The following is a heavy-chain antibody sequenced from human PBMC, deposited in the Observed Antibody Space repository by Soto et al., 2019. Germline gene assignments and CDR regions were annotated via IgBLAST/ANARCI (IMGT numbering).Heavy chain of an antibody. D-gene: IGHD4-17*01. CDR3: ARDWGDNDYGDYSPHYYYYYGMDV. CDR2: ISYDGSNK. CDR1: GFTFSSYA. V-gene: IGHV3-30-3*01. Sequence: QVQLVESGGGVVQPGRSLRLSCAASGFTFSSYAMHWVRQAPGKGLEWVAVISYDGSNKYYADSVKGRFTISRDNSKNTLYLQLNSLRAEDTAVYYCARDWGDNDYGDYSPHYYYYYGMDVWGQGTTVTVSS. J-gene: IGHJ6*02.